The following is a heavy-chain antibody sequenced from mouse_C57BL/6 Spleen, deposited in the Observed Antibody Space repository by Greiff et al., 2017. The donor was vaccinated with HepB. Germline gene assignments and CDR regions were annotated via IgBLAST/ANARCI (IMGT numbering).Heavy chain of an antibody. D-gene: IGHD2-5*01. J-gene: IGHJ4*01. V-gene: IGHV5-4*01. Sequence: EVKLVESGGGLVKPGGSLKLSCAASGFTFSSYAMSWVRQTPEKRLEWVATISDGGSYTYYPDNVKGRFTISRDTAKNNLYLQMSHLKSEDTAMYYCARDNYSKAMDYWGQGTSVTVSS. CDR3: ARDNYSKAMDY. CDR2: ISDGGSYT. CDR1: GFTFSSYA.